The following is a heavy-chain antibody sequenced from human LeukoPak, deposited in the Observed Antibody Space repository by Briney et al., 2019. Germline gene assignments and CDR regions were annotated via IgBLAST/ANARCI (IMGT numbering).Heavy chain of an antibody. D-gene: IGHD3-9*01. CDR2: IKQDGSEK. V-gene: IGHV3-7*01. J-gene: IGHJ4*02. Sequence: GGSLRLSCAASGFTFSSHCMNWARQAPGKGLEWVANIKQDGSEKYYVGSVKGRFTISRDNAKNSLYLQMNSLRAEDTAVYYCAGYYDILTGYRPFDYWGQGTLVTVSS. CDR3: AGYYDILTGYRPFDY. CDR1: GFTFSSHC.